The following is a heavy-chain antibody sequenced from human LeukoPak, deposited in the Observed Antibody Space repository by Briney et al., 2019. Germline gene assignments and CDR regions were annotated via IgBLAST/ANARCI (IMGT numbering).Heavy chain of an antibody. CDR3: ARGRQSVDIVATSREAFDI. V-gene: IGHV4-34*01. CDR2: INHSGST. Sequence: SETLSLTCAVYGGSFSGYYWSWIRQPPGKGLEGIGEINHSGSTNYNPSLKSRVTISVDTSKNQFSLKLSSVTAADTAVYSCARGRQSVDIVATSREAFDIWGQGTMVTVSS. J-gene: IGHJ3*02. D-gene: IGHD5-12*01. CDR1: GGSFSGYY.